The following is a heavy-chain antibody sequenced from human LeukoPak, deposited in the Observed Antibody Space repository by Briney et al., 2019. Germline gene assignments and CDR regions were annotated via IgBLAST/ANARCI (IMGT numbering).Heavy chain of an antibody. CDR3: ARGQIAAALFDY. J-gene: IGHJ4*02. V-gene: IGHV3-30*04. D-gene: IGHD6-13*01. CDR1: GFTFSSYA. CDR2: ISYDGSNK. Sequence: GRSLRLSCAASGFTFSSYAMHWVRQAPGKGLEWVAVISYDGSNKYYADSVKGRFTISRDNSKNTLYLQMNSLRAEDTAVYYCARGQIAAALFDYWGQGTLVTVSS.